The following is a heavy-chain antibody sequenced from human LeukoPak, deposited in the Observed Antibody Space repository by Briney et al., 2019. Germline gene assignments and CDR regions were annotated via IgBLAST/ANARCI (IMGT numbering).Heavy chain of an antibody. Sequence: GGSLRLSCAASGFTVSSNYMSWVRQAPGKGLEWVSVIYSGGSTYYADSVKGRFTISRDNSKNTLYLQMNSLRAEDTAVYYCAREGSGWYSVSWYYFDYWGQGTLVTVSS. CDR1: GFTVSSNY. CDR3: AREGSGWYSVSWYYFDY. J-gene: IGHJ4*02. CDR2: IYSGGST. V-gene: IGHV3-66*01. D-gene: IGHD6-19*01.